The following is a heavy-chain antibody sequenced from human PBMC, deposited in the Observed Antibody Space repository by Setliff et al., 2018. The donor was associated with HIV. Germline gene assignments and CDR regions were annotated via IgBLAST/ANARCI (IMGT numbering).Heavy chain of an antibody. J-gene: IGHJ3*01. CDR3: ARTLQDGITMSLPGAFDL. CDR2: ISNSGEST. V-gene: IGHV3-23*01. Sequence: GGSLRLSCAASGFTFSTYAMSWVRQAPGKGLEWVSIISNSGESTHYADSVKGRFTISRDNARNSLYLQMNSLRAEDTAVYFCARTLQDGITMSLPGAFDLWGQGTMVTVSS. CDR1: GFTFSTYA. D-gene: IGHD3-10*02.